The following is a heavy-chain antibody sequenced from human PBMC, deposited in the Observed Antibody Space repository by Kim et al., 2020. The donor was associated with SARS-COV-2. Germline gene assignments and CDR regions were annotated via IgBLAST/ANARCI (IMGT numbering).Heavy chain of an antibody. CDR3: ARLDVAAAALSY. V-gene: IGHV4-39*01. CDR1: GGSISSSSYY. D-gene: IGHD6-13*01. Sequence: SETLSLTCTVSGGSISSSSYYWGWIRQPPGKGLEWIGSIYYSGSTYYNPSLKSRVTISVDTSKNQFSLKLSSVTAADTAVYYCARLDVAAAALSYWGQGTLVTVSS. CDR2: IYYSGST. J-gene: IGHJ4*02.